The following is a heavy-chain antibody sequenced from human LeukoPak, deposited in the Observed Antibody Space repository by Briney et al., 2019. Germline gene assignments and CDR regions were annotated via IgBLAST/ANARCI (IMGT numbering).Heavy chain of an antibody. Sequence: GGSLRLSCAVSGFTFNDYAMSWVRQAPGKGLEWVSAISASGGSTYHADSVKGRFTISRDNSKNTLYLQMNSLRGDDTAVYYCATPQGDYWGQRTLVTVSS. CDR1: GFTFNDYA. CDR3: ATPQGDY. J-gene: IGHJ4*01. V-gene: IGHV3-23*01. CDR2: ISASGGST.